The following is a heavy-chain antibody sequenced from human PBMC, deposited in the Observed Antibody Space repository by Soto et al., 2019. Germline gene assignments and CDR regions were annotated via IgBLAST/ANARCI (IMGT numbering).Heavy chain of an antibody. Sequence: VGSLRLSCAASGFSFSGYWMSWVRQAPGKGPEWVANIKEDGTEQHYVDSVKGRFTISRDNSENSLFLQMNNLRAEDSAIYYCAITTSTVSYWFDPWGPGTQVTVSS. CDR2: IKEDGTEQ. CDR1: GFSFSGYW. J-gene: IGHJ5*02. CDR3: AITTSTVSYWFDP. D-gene: IGHD4-4*01. V-gene: IGHV3-7*03.